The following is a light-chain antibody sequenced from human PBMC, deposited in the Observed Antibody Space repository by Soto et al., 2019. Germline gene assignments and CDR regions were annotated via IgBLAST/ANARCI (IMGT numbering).Light chain of an antibody. CDR2: GAS. J-gene: IGKJ1*01. V-gene: IGKV3-15*01. CDR1: QSVSSN. CDR3: QQYNNWPQT. Sequence: EIVMTQSPATLSVSPGERATLSCRASQSVSSNLAWYQQKPGQAPRLLIYGASTRATGIPARFSGSGSGNEFTITISSLQSEDFAIYYGQQYNNWPQTFGKGTKVEIK.